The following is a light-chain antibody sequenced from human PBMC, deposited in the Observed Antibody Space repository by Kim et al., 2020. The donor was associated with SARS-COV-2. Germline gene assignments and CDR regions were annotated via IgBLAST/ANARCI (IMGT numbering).Light chain of an antibody. V-gene: IGKV3-15*01. CDR2: GAS. CDR3: QQYHKSPPLT. Sequence: SPGERATLSCRASQSVGSNLAWYQQIPGQAPRLLIYGASMRASGIPARFSGSGSGTEFTLTISTLQSEDFAVYYCQQYHKSPPLTFGGGTKVDIK. J-gene: IGKJ4*01. CDR1: QSVGSN.